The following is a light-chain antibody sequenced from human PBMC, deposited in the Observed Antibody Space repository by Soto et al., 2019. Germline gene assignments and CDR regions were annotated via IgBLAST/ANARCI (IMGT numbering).Light chain of an antibody. Sequence: DIQMTQSPPTLSASVGDRVTITCRASQSIRHYLAWYQQMPGKAPKLLIYGASTLQSGVPSRFSGSGSGTDFTFTFSSLQPDDFGTYFCQHHNSYSQTFGQGTKVDIK. J-gene: IGKJ1*01. CDR2: GAS. CDR3: QHHNSYSQT. CDR1: QSIRHY. V-gene: IGKV1-5*01.